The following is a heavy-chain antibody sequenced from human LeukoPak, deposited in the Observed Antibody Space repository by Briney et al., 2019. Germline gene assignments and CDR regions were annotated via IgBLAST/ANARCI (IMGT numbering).Heavy chain of an antibody. V-gene: IGHV5-51*01. Sequence: GESLKISCKGSGYRFTSYWIGWVRQMPGKGLEWMGIIYPGDSNTRYSPSFQGQVTISADKSISTAYLQWSSLKASDTAMYYCARRLPSSTSGSYFDYWGQGTLVTVSS. CDR2: IYPGDSNT. D-gene: IGHD1-26*01. CDR3: ARRLPSSTSGSYFDY. CDR1: GYRFTSYW. J-gene: IGHJ4*02.